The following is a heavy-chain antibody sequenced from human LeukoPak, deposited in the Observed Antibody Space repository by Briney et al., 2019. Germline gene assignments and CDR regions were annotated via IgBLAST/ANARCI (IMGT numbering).Heavy chain of an antibody. D-gene: IGHD2-21*02. J-gene: IGHJ4*02. CDR3: AKEDIVVVTAILYYFDY. Sequence: GGSLRLSCAASGFTFSSYGMHWVRQAPGKGLEWVAFIRYDGSNKYYADSVKGRFTISRDNSKNTLYLQMNSLRAEDTAVYYCAKEDIVVVTAILYYFDYWGQGTLVTVSS. CDR2: IRYDGSNK. CDR1: GFTFSSYG. V-gene: IGHV3-30*02.